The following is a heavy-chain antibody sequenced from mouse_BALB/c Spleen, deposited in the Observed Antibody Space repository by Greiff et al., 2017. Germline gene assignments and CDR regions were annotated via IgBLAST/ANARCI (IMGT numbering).Heavy chain of an antibody. J-gene: IGHJ4*01. V-gene: IGHV1-54*01. CDR2: INPGSGGT. CDR1: GYAFTNYL. Sequence: VQLQQSGAELVRPGTSVKVSCKASGYAFTNYLIEWVKQRPGQGLEWIGVINPGSGGTNYNEKFKGKATLTADKSSSTAYLQLSSLTSEDTAVYYCNALYGNSPMDYWGQGTSVTVSS. D-gene: IGHD2-1*01. CDR3: NALYGNSPMDY.